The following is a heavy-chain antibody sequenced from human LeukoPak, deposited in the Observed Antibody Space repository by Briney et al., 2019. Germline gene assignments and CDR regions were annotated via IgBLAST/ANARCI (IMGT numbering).Heavy chain of an antibody. CDR2: IYYSGST. CDR3: ARVLGFTRSHPFDY. Sequence: SGPTLVKPSETLSLTCTVSGGSISGYYWSWIRQPPGKGLEWIGYIYYSGSTNYNPSLKSRVTISVDTSKNQFSLKLSSVTAADTAVYYCARVLGFTRSHPFDYWGQGTLVTVSS. D-gene: IGHD3-10*01. J-gene: IGHJ4*02. V-gene: IGHV4-59*01. CDR1: GGSISGYY.